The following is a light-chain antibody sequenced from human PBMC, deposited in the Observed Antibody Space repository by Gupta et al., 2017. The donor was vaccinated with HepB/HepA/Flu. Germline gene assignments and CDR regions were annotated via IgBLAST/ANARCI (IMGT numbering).Light chain of an antibody. Sequence: DIQMTQSPSSLSASVGDRVTITCRASQSISSYLNWYQQKPGKAPKLLIYAASSLQSGVPSRFSGSGSGTDFTLTISSLQPEDCATYYCQQSYSTPITFGQGTRLEIK. J-gene: IGKJ5*01. V-gene: IGKV1-39*01. CDR2: AAS. CDR3: QQSYSTPIT. CDR1: QSISSY.